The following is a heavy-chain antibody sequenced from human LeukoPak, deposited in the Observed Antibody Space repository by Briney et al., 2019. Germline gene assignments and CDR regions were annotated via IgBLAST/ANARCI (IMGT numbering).Heavy chain of an antibody. CDR2: IKPSGTET. D-gene: IGHD3-10*01. CDR1: GFTFSTYW. V-gene: IGHV3-7*02. J-gene: IGHJ4*02. CDR3: GRFGDEAGIDN. Sequence: GGSLRLSCSASGFTFSTYWMTWVRQAPGKGLEWVANIKPSGTETFFGDPVKGRFTISRDNAKNLLYLQMSSLRAEDTAVYSCGRFGDEAGIDNWGQGTLVTVSS.